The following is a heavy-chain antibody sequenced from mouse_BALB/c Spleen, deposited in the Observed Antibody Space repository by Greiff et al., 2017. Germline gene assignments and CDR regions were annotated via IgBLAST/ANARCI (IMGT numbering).Heavy chain of an antibody. V-gene: IGHV14-3*02. CDR3: ARSGNSLAY. CDR1: GFNIKDTY. D-gene: IGHD2-1*01. Sequence: EVMLVESGAELVKPGASVKLSCTASGFNIKDTYMHWVKQRPEQGLEWIGRIDPANGNTKYDPKFQGKATITADTSSNTAYLQLSSLTSEDTAVYYCARSGNSLAYWGQGTLVTVSA. CDR2: IDPANGNT. J-gene: IGHJ3*01.